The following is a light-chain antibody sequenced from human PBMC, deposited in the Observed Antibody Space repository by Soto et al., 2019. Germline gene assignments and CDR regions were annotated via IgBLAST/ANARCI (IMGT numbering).Light chain of an antibody. Sequence: DIVMTQSPLSLPVTPGEPASISCRSSQSLLHSNGYNYLDWYLQKPGQSSQLLTSLGSNRASGVPEGFSGRESGTDFTLKISRVEAADFGVYYCMQALQTPPTFGQGTKLEIK. CDR1: QSLLHSNGYNY. CDR2: LGS. J-gene: IGKJ2*01. CDR3: MQALQTPPT. V-gene: IGKV2-28*01.